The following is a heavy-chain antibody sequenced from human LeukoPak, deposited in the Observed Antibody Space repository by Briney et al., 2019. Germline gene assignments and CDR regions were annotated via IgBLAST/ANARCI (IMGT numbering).Heavy chain of an antibody. V-gene: IGHV3-23*01. D-gene: IGHD2-15*01. CDR1: GFSFSSYT. J-gene: IGHJ4*02. CDR2: VSGSGSST. Sequence: PGASLRLSCAASGFSFSSYTMSWVCQAPGEGLERVSVVSGSGSSTYNADSSNDRFTISRDNSKNTLYLRMNIPRAEATPDYYCAKGRILGGGSTRWYDCWGQGTLVTVSS. CDR3: AKGRILGGGSTRWYDC.